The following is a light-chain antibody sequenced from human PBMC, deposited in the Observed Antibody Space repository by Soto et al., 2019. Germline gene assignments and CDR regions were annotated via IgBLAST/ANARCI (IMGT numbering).Light chain of an antibody. V-gene: IGLV2-14*03. CDR1: SSDVGGYNY. CDR3: TSFTSSSTWV. Sequence: QCLLTQPASVSGSTGQLITISCTGTSSDVGGYNYVSWFQQHPGKAPKLKIYEVSNRPSGVSNRFSGSKSGYTASLTISELQAEEEADYYCTSFTSSSTWVFGGGTKVTVL. CDR2: EVS. J-gene: IGLJ3*02.